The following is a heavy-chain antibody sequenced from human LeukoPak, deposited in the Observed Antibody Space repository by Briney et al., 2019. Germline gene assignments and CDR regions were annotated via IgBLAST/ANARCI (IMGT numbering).Heavy chain of an antibody. D-gene: IGHD3-22*01. CDR2: IISSGGST. V-gene: IGHV3-64D*09. Sequence: PGGSLRLSCSASGFTFSSYAMHWVRQAPGKGLEYVSAIISSGGSTYYADSVKGRLTISRDNSKNTLYLQMSSLRAEDTAVYYCVKARSDHYYDNDAFDIWGQGTMVTVSS. CDR1: GFTFSSYA. J-gene: IGHJ3*02. CDR3: VKARSDHYYDNDAFDI.